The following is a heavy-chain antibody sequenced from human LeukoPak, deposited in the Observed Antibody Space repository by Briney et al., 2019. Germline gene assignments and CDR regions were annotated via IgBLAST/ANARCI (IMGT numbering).Heavy chain of an antibody. CDR3: ARDSNGITGTTLEV. V-gene: IGHV1-69*13. J-gene: IGHJ4*02. D-gene: IGHD1-7*01. Sequence: GASVKVSCKTSGGTFNNYAISWVRQAPGQGLEWMGRIIPSYGTANYAEKFQGRVTIIADGSTSTAYIELSSLRSEDTAVYYCARDSNGITGTTLEVWGQGTLVTVSS. CDR1: GGTFNNYA. CDR2: IIPSYGTA.